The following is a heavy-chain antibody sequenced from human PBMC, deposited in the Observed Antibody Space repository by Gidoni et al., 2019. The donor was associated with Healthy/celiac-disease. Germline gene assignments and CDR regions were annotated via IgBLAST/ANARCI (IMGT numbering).Heavy chain of an antibody. CDR1: GFTFSSCS. CDR3: ARSIAAAGMDYDAFDI. Sequence: EVQLVESGGGLVKPGGSLRLSCAASGFTFSSCSMNWVRQAPGKGLEWVSSISSSSSYIYYADSVKGRFTISRDNAKNSLYLQMNSLRAEDTAVYYCARSIAAAGMDYDAFDIWGQGTMVTVSS. D-gene: IGHD6-13*01. CDR2: ISSSSSYI. J-gene: IGHJ3*02. V-gene: IGHV3-21*01.